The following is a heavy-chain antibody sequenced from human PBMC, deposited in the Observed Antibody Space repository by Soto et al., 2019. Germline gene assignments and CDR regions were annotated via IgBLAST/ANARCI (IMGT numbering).Heavy chain of an antibody. Sequence: XGSLRLSGAASGFTFSSHAMSWVRQAPGKGLVWVSTISGSGGSTYYADSVKGRFTISRDNSKNTLYLQMNRLRAEDTAVYYCAKAPSISMIVVGPSFDHWGQGTQVTVSS. CDR2: ISGSGGST. J-gene: IGHJ4*02. V-gene: IGHV3-23*01. D-gene: IGHD3-22*01. CDR1: GFTFSSHA. CDR3: AKAPSISMIVVGPSFDH.